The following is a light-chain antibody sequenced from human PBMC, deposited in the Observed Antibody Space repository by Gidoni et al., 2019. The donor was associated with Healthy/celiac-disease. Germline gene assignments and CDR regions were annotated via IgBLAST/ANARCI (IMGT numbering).Light chain of an antibody. V-gene: IGKV1-5*01. CDR2: DAS. CDR1: QSISSW. J-gene: IGKJ2*02. CDR3: QQYNSYSCT. Sequence: TQMPQSPSTLSASVGDRVTITCRASQSISSWLAWYQQKPGKAPKLLIYDASSLESGVPSRFSGSGSGTEFTLTISSLQPDDFATYYCQQYNSYSCTFGQGTKLEIK.